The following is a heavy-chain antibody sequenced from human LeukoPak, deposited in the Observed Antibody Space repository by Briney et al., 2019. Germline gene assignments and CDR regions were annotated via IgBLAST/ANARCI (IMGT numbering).Heavy chain of an antibody. Sequence: GGSLRLSCTASGFTFSPYSMNWVRQAPGKGLEWVSYISSSSDYIYYADSVKGRFTISRDNAKNSLYLQMNSLRAEDTAVYYCARIPNSANFPNWFDPWGQGTLVTVSS. D-gene: IGHD4/OR15-4a*01. CDR3: ARIPNSANFPNWFDP. CDR1: GFTFSPYS. J-gene: IGHJ5*02. V-gene: IGHV3-21*01. CDR2: ISSSSDYI.